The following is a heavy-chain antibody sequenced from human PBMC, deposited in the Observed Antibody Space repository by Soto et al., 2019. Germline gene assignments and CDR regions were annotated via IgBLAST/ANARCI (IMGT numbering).Heavy chain of an antibody. V-gene: IGHV3-23*01. CDR1: GFTFSSYA. Sequence: EVQLLESGGGLVQPGGSLRLSCAASGFTFSSYAMSWVRQAPGKGLEWVSAISGSGGSTYYADSVKGRFTISRDNSKNTLYLQMNSLRAEDTAVYYCATGRGVNFYYGTDVWGQGTTVTVSS. D-gene: IGHD3-10*01. CDR3: ATGRGVNFYYGTDV. CDR2: ISGSGGST. J-gene: IGHJ6*02.